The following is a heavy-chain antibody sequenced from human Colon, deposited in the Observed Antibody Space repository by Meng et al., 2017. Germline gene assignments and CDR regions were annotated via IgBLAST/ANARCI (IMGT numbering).Heavy chain of an antibody. J-gene: IGHJ6*02. CDR1: GYTFTGHY. V-gene: IGHV1-2*02. CDR2: INPNSGGT. CDR3: AREDSSGWYGLWYYYGMDV. Sequence: ASVKVSCKASGYTFTGHYMHWVRQAPGQGLEWMGWINPNSGGTNYAQKFQGRVTMTRDTSISTAYMELSRLRSDDPAVYYCAREDSSGWYGLWYYYGMDVWGQGTTVTVSS. D-gene: IGHD6-19*01.